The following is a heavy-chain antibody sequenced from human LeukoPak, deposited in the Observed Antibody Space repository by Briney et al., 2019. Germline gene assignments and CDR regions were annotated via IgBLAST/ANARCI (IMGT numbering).Heavy chain of an antibody. CDR2: MSFDGKNT. V-gene: IGHV3-30*04. D-gene: IGHD3-10*01. CDR3: AREGFYGSGSSPTFYFDY. J-gene: IGHJ4*02. Sequence: VRXAXXXGLXWVXVMSFDGKNTYYADSVKGRFTVSRDNSKNTLYLQMNSLRPEDTAVYYCAREGFYGSGSSPTFYFDYWGQGTLVTVSS.